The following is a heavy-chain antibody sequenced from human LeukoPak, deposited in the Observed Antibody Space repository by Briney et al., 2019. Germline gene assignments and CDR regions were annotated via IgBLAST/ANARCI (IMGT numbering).Heavy chain of an antibody. D-gene: IGHD3-10*01. CDR1: GFTFSSYA. Sequence: GGSLRLSCAASGFTFSSYAMHWVRQAPGKGLEYVSAISSNGGSTYYANSVKGRFTISRDNSKNTLYIQMGSLRAEDMAVYYCARSDYYYGSGSYYPFDYWGQGTLVTVSS. CDR3: ARSDYYYGSGSYYPFDY. V-gene: IGHV3-64*01. CDR2: ISSNGGST. J-gene: IGHJ4*02.